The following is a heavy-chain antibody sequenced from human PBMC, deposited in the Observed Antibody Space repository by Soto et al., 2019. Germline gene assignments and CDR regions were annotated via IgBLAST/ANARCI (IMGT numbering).Heavy chain of an antibody. V-gene: IGHV4-34*01. CDR1: GGSFSGYY. CDR3: ARAVPGYCSSTSCQKLYYYYYYYMDV. J-gene: IGHJ6*03. Sequence: SETLSLTCAVYGGSFSGYYWSWIRQPPGKGLEWIGEINHSGSTNYNPSLKSRVTISVDTSKNQFSLKLSSVTAADTAVYYCARAVPGYCSSTSCQKLYYYYYYYMDVWGKGTTVTVSS. D-gene: IGHD2-2*01. CDR2: INHSGST.